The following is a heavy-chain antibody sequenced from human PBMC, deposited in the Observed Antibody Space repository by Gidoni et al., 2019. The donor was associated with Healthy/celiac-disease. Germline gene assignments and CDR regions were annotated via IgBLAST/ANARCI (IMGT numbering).Heavy chain of an antibody. CDR1: GGSISSSY. V-gene: IGHV4-59*01. Sequence: QVQLQESGPGLVKPSGTLSLTCTVSGGSISSSYWSWSRQPPGKGLEWIGYIYYRGSTNYNPSLKSRVTISVDTSKNQFSLKLSSVTAADTAVYCCARASGWKPYLDYWGQGTLVTVSS. J-gene: IGHJ4*02. CDR3: ARASGWKPYLDY. CDR2: IYYRGST. D-gene: IGHD6-19*01.